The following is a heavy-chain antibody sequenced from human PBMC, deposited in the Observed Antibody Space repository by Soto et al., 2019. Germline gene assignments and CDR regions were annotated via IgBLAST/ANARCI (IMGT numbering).Heavy chain of an antibody. J-gene: IGHJ5*02. CDR1: GYSISSGYY. Sequence: LSLTCAVSGYSISSGYYWGWIRQPPGKGLEWIGSIYHSGSTYYNPSLKSRVTISVDTSKNQFSLKLSSVTAADTAVYYCARGSSRWELLPWFDPWGQGTLVTVSS. D-gene: IGHD1-26*01. V-gene: IGHV4-38-2*01. CDR3: ARGSSRWELLPWFDP. CDR2: IYHSGST.